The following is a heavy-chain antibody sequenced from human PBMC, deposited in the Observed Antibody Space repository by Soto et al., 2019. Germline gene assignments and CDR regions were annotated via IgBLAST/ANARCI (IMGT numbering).Heavy chain of an antibody. CDR3: ARGVADTDF. Sequence: QVQLVESGGGVVQPGKSLRLSCAASGFTFSNFGMHWVRQAPGQGLEWVAVISFDGNYKYYTDSVKGRFTISRDSSRNTLYLQMNSLRPEDTAVYYCARGVADTDFWGQGTLVTVSS. V-gene: IGHV3-30*03. J-gene: IGHJ4*02. CDR2: ISFDGNYK. D-gene: IGHD6-19*01. CDR1: GFTFSNFG.